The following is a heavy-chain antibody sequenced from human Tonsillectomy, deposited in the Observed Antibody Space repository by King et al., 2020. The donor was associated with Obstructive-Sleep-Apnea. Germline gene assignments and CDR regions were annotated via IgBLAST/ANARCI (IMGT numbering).Heavy chain of an antibody. J-gene: IGHJ4*02. CDR2: INPSGGST. CDR1: GYTFTSYY. CDR3: SMDDSGYSYGLFDY. Sequence: QLVQSGAEVKKPGASVKVSCKAFGYTFTSYYIHWVRQAPGQGLEWMGIINPSGGSTSYAQKFQGRVTMTRDTSTSTVYMELSSLRSEDTAVYYCSMDDSGYSYGLFDYWGQGTLVTVSS. V-gene: IGHV1-46*01. D-gene: IGHD5-18*01.